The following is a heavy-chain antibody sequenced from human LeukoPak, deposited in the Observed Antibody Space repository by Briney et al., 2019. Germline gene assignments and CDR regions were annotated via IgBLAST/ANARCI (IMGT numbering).Heavy chain of an antibody. J-gene: IGHJ4*02. Sequence: ASVTVSCTASGYTFTSDAMHWVRQAPGQRLEWMGWINAGNGNTKYSQKFQGRVTITRDTSASTAYMELSSLRSEDTAVYYCARGSPYGPIDYWGQGTLVTVSS. D-gene: IGHD3-10*01. CDR3: ARGSPYGPIDY. CDR2: INAGNGNT. CDR1: GYTFTSDA. V-gene: IGHV1-3*01.